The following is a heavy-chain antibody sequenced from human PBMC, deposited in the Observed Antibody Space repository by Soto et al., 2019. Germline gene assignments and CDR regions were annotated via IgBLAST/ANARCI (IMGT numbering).Heavy chain of an antibody. CDR3: ARSERGSKVDP. CDR2: IYHSGST. CDR1: GGSISSGGYS. Sequence: SETLSLTCAVSGGSISSGGYSWSWIRQPPGKGLEWIGYIYHSGSTYYNPSLKSRVTISVDRSKNQFSLKLSPVTAADTAVYYCARSERGSKVDPWGQGTLVTSPQ. J-gene: IGHJ5*02. D-gene: IGHD2-15*01. V-gene: IGHV4-30-2*01.